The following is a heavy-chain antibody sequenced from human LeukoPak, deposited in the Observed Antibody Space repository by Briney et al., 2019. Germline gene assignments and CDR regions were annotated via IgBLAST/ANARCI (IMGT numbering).Heavy chain of an antibody. CDR2: IYYSGST. J-gene: IGHJ3*01. Sequence: PSETLSLTCTVSGVSINSYYWSWIRQPPGKGLEWIGYIYYSGSTNYNPSLKSRVTISVDTSKNQFSLKLSSVTAADTAVYYCARSGSYRTYDAFDFWGQGTMVTVSS. V-gene: IGHV4-59*08. CDR1: GVSINSYY. CDR3: ARSGSYRTYDAFDF. D-gene: IGHD3-10*01.